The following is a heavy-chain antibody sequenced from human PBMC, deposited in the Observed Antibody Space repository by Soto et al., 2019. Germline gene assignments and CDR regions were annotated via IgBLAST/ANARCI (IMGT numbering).Heavy chain of an antibody. Sequence: SVKVSCKASGGTLSSYTISWVRQAPGKGLEWMGRIIPILGIANYAQKFQGRVTITADKSTSTAYMELSSLRSEDTAVYYCARGQSASSSWNWFDPWGQGTLVTVSS. CDR2: IIPILGIA. J-gene: IGHJ5*02. D-gene: IGHD6-13*01. V-gene: IGHV1-69*02. CDR3: ARGQSASSSWNWFDP. CDR1: GGTLSSYT.